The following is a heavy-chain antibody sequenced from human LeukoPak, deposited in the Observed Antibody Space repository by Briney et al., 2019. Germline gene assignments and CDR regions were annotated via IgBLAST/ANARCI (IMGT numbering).Heavy chain of an antibody. Sequence: EALVKVSCKASGYTFTSYDINWVRQATGQGLEWMGWMNPNSGNTGYAQKFQGRVTITRNTSISTAYMELSSLRSEDTAVYYCARGIPLVQGSFDYWGQGTLVTVSS. CDR3: ARGIPLVQGSFDY. D-gene: IGHD6-6*01. V-gene: IGHV1-8*03. CDR2: MNPNSGNT. CDR1: GYTFTSYD. J-gene: IGHJ4*02.